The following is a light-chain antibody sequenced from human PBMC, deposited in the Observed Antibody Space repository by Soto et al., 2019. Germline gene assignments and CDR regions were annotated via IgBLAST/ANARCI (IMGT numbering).Light chain of an antibody. V-gene: IGKV3-20*01. J-gene: IGKJ5*01. CDR2: GAS. CDR1: QSVSSSY. CDR3: QQYDIWPPYT. Sequence: ESLLTQSPGTLSLSPGERATLSCRASQSVSSSYLAWYQQKLGQAPRLLIYGASNRATGIPDRFSGSGSGTEFTVTISSLQSEDFAIYYCQQYDIWPPYTFGQGTRLEIK.